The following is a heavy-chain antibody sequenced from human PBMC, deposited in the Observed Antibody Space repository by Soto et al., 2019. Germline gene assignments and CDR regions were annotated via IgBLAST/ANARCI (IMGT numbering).Heavy chain of an antibody. J-gene: IGHJ6*02. Sequence: GGSLRLCCAASGFTVSSNYMSWVRQAPGKGLEWVSVIYSGGSPYYADSVKGRFTISRDNSKNTLYLQMNSLRAEDTAVYYWARDSFGYCSSTFCLERASYYYGIDVRHQAHKVTVSS. V-gene: IGHV3-53*01. CDR1: GFTVSSNY. CDR3: ARDSFGYCSSTFCLERASYYYGIDV. CDR2: IYSGGSP. D-gene: IGHD2-2*01.